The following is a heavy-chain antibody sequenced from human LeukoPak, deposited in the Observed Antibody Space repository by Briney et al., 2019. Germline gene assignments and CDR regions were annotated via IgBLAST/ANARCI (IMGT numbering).Heavy chain of an antibody. D-gene: IGHD6-19*01. CDR2: IRSKANSSAT. CDR1: GFTFSGSS. Sequence: GGSQRLSCAASGFTFSGSSIHWARQAAGKGLEWVGRIRSKANSSATAYAASVSGRFTISREASHNTAYQQMDRLKTEGAAVYYCAKDPIAVAGKNYYRMDVWVQGTTVCVCS. V-gene: IGHV3-73*01. J-gene: IGHJ6*01. CDR3: AKDPIAVAGKNYYRMDV.